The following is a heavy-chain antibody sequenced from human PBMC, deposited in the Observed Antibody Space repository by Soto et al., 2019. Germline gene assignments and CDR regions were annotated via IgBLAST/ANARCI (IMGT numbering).Heavy chain of an antibody. CDR3: AKDSQYCGAGSYYG. Sequence: EVQLLESGGGLVQPGGSLRLSCAASGFTFSSYAMSWVRQAPGKGLEWVSGISGSGGTTYYTDSVKGRFTISRDNSKNTLYLQMGSLRAEDTAVYYCAKDSQYCGAGSYYGWGQGTLVTDCS. CDR2: ISGSGGTT. J-gene: IGHJ4*02. D-gene: IGHD3-10*01. V-gene: IGHV3-23*01. CDR1: GFTFSSYA.